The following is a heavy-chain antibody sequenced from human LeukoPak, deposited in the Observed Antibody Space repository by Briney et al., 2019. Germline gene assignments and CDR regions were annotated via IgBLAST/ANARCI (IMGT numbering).Heavy chain of an antibody. CDR2: IDPSDSYT. CDR3: ARLLYSYGSGSYYGYYGMDG. CDR1: GYSFTSYW. Sequence: GESLKISCKGSGYSFTSYWISWVRQMPGKGLEWMGRIDPSDSYTNFSPSFQGHVTISADKSITTAYLQWTSLKATDTAMYYCARLLYSYGSGSYYGYYGMDGWGKGTTVTVSS. D-gene: IGHD3-10*01. J-gene: IGHJ6*04. V-gene: IGHV5-10-1*01.